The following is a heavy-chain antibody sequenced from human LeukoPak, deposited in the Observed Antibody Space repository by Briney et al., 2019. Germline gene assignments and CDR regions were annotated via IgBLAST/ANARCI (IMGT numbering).Heavy chain of an antibody. J-gene: IGHJ4*02. Sequence: GGSLRLSCAASGFTFSSYAMSWVRQAPGKGLEWVSAISGSGGSTYYADSVKGRFTISRDNSKNTLYLQMNSLRAEDTAVYYCAKSTHDSSGYYYFGYWGQGTLVTVSS. CDR3: AKSTHDSSGYYYFGY. D-gene: IGHD3-22*01. V-gene: IGHV3-23*01. CDR1: GFTFSSYA. CDR2: ISGSGGST.